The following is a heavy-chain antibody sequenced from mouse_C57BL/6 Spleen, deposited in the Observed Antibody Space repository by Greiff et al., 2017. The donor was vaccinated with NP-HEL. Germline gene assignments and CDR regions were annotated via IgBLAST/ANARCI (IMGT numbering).Heavy chain of an antibody. V-gene: IGHV1-15*01. Sequence: VKLQESGAELVRPGASVTLSCKASGYTFTDYEMHWVKQTPVHGLEWIGAIDPETGGTAYNQKFKGKAILTADKSSSTAYMELRSLTSEDSAVYYCTRITTVASMDYWGQGTSVTVSS. CDR3: TRITTVASMDY. CDR1: GYTFTDYE. D-gene: IGHD1-1*01. CDR2: IDPETGGT. J-gene: IGHJ4*01.